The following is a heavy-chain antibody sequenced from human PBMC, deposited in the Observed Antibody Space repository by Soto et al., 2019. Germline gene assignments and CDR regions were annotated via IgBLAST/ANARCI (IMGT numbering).Heavy chain of an antibody. CDR3: AREAYSSSLGYYFDY. CDR1: GFTFGTFG. Sequence: PGGSLRLSCAASGFTFGTFGMSWVRQAPGKGLEWVSYISSGSLTIYYADSVKGRFTISRDDAKDSLYLQMNTLRAEDTAVYQCAREAYSSSLGYYFDYWGQGALVTVSS. J-gene: IGHJ4*02. CDR2: ISSGSLTI. V-gene: IGHV3-48*01. D-gene: IGHD6-13*01.